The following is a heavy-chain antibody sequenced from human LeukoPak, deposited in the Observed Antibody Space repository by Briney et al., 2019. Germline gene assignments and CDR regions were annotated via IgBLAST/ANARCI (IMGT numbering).Heavy chain of an antibody. V-gene: IGHV4-61*02. CDR2: ISSSGST. J-gene: IGHJ3*02. CDR3: ARGPYSYNSSGAFDI. D-gene: IGHD3-22*01. Sequence: SETLSLTCTVSGDSISSGDYYWSWIRQPAGKGLEWIGRISSSGSTNYNPSLKSRVTISVDTSKNQFSLKLSSVTAADTAVYFCARGPYSYNSSGAFDIWGQGTMVTVSS. CDR1: GDSISSGDYY.